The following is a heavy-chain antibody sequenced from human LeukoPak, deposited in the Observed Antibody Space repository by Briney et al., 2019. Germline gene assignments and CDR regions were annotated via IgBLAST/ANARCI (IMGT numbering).Heavy chain of an antibody. V-gene: IGHV4-34*01. D-gene: IGHD4-17*01. CDR1: GGSFSGYY. CDR2: INHSGST. J-gene: IGHJ3*02. Sequence: SETLSLTCAVYGGSFSGYYWSWIRQPPGKELEWIGEINHSGSTNYNPSLKSRVTISVDTSKNQFSLKLSSVTAADTAVYYCARAGVTTKDAFDIWGQGTMVTVSS. CDR3: ARAGVTTKDAFDI.